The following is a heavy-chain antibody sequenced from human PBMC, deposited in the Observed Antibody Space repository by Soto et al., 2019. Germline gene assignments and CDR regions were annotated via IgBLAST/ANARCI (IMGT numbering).Heavy chain of an antibody. V-gene: IGHV3-23*01. CDR3: AKSRLDHSSGYYSLAY. J-gene: IGHJ4*02. CDR2: ITSSGRNT. D-gene: IGHD3-22*01. Sequence: GGSLRLSCVASGFTFSSYAMTWVRQAPGKGLERVSTITSSGRNTYYADSVKGRFTISRDNSKNTLSLQMNSLRAEDTAVYYCAKSRLDHSSGYYSLAYWGQGTLVTVSS. CDR1: GFTFSSYA.